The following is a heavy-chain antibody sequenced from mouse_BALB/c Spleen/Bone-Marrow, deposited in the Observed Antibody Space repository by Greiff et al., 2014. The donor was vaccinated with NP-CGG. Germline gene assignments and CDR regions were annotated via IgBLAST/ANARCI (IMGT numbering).Heavy chain of an antibody. CDR2: IDPANGNT. CDR3: ARWLERMDY. CDR1: GFNIKDLF. D-gene: IGHD2-2*01. Sequence: EVQLQQSGAPLFTSGASVKLSCTASGFNIKDLFMHWVKQRPEQGLEWIGWIDPANGNTEYDPKFQGKATITTDTSSNTAYLQPSILTSEDTADYYGARWLERMDYWGQGTTVTVSS. V-gene: IGHV14-3*02. J-gene: IGHJ4*01.